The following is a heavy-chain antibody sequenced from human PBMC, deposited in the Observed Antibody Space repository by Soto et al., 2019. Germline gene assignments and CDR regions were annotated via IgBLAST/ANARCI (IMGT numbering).Heavy chain of an antibody. CDR3: ARDAVDFWSGYSVGYFDY. CDR2: IHHTGTI. Sequence: PSETLSLTCTVSGDSFSGFFWTWIRQPPGKGLEWIGEIHHTGTINYNPSLKSRVAISADTSKTHFSLKLSSVTAADTAVYYCARDAVDFWSGYSVGYFDYWGQGTLVTVSS. J-gene: IGHJ4*02. D-gene: IGHD3-3*01. CDR1: GDSFSGFF. V-gene: IGHV4-34*01.